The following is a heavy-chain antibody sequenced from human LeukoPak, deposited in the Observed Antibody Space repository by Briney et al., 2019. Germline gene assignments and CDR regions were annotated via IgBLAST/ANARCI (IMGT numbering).Heavy chain of an antibody. CDR2: IYTSGST. CDR1: GGSISSGSYY. CDR3: ARERRPQTYYYGSGSSPGGY. Sequence: SETLSLTCTVSGGSISSGSYYWSWIRQPAGKGLEWIGRIYTSGSTYYNPSLKSRVTISVDTSKNQFSLKLSSVTAADTAVYYCARERRPQTYYYGSGSSPGGYWGQGTLVTVSS. J-gene: IGHJ4*02. V-gene: IGHV4-61*02. D-gene: IGHD3-10*01.